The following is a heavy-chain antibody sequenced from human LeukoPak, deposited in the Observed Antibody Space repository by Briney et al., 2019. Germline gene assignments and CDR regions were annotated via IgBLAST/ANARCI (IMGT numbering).Heavy chain of an antibody. D-gene: IGHD2-2*01. Sequence: GSLRLSCTASGFTFGDYAMSWFRQAPGKGLEWVGFIRSKAYGGATENAASVKGRFTISRDDSKSIAYLQMNSLKTEDTAVYYCARGGVYCSSVSCSVDYWGQGILVTVSS. V-gene: IGHV3-49*03. J-gene: IGHJ4*02. CDR3: ARGGVYCSSVSCSVDY. CDR1: GFTFGDYA. CDR2: IRSKAYGGAT.